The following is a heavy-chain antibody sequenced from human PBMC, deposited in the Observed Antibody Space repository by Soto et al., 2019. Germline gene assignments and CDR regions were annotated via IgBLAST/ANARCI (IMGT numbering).Heavy chain of an antibody. CDR3: AKGDTGISTCFDF. V-gene: IGHV3-23*01. D-gene: IGHD5-18*01. CDR2: ISSGGRT. CDR1: GLTFSSYA. Sequence: EVQLLESGGGLVQPGGSLRLSCAASGLTFSSYAMSWVRQAPGKGLDWVSTISSGGRTYYADTVKGRFTISRDNAKNTLYLQMDSLRGEDTAVYYCAKGDTGISTCFDFWGQGTLVTVSS. J-gene: IGHJ4*02.